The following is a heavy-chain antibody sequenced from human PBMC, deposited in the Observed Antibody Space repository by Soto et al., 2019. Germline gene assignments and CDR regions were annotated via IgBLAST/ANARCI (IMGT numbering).Heavy chain of an antibody. V-gene: IGHV3-7*01. CDR3: ARYESSGPAVW. CDR2: IKGDGILK. Sequence: GGSLRLSCAASGFTFSNYWMTWVRQAPGKGLEWVANIKGDGILKYYMDSVKGRFIISRDNAKNSLHLQMNSLRDEDTAVYYCARYESSGPAVWWGQGTLVTVSS. D-gene: IGHD3-22*01. CDR1: GFTFSNYW. J-gene: IGHJ4*02.